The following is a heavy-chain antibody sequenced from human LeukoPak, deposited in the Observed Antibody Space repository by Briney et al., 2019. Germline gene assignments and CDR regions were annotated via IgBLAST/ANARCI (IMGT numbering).Heavy chain of an antibody. CDR2: IYTSGST. Sequence: SETLSLTCTVSGGSISSGSYYWSWIRQPAGKGLEWIGRIYTSGSTNYNPSLKSRVTISVDTSKNQFSLKLSSVTAADTAVYYCARERGPGSSIDYWGQGTLVTVSS. J-gene: IGHJ4*02. CDR1: GGSISSGSYY. V-gene: IGHV4-61*02. CDR3: ARERGPGSSIDY. D-gene: IGHD3-10*01.